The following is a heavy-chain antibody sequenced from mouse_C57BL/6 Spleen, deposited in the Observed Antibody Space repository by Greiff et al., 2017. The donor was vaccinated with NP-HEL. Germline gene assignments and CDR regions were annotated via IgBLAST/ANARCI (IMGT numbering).Heavy chain of an antibody. CDR3: ARGGDYYGSSFFDY. Sequence: EVKVVESEGGLVQPGSSMKLSCTASGFTFSDYYMAWVRQVPEKGLEWVANINYDGSSTYYLDSLKSRFIISRDNAKNILYLQMSSLKSEDTATYYCARGGDYYGSSFFDYWGQGTTLTVSS. CDR2: INYDGSST. D-gene: IGHD1-1*01. CDR1: GFTFSDYY. J-gene: IGHJ2*01. V-gene: IGHV5-16*01.